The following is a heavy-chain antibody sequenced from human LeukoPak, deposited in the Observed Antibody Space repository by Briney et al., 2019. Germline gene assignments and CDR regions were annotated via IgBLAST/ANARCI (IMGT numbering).Heavy chain of an antibody. J-gene: IGHJ4*02. CDR2: IYSSGST. D-gene: IGHD1-26*01. V-gene: IGHV4-38-2*02. CDR3: AKSGGYGLIDY. Sequence: PSETLSLTCTVSGYSISSGYYWGWIRQPPGKGLEWIGSIYSSGSTYYNASLQSRVTISIDTSKNRFSLRLNSVTAADTAMYYCAKSGGYGLIDYWGQGTRVTVSS. CDR1: GYSISSGYY.